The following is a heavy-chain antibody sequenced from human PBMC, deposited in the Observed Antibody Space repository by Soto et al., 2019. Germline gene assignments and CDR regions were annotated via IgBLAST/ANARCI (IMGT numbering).Heavy chain of an antibody. V-gene: IGHV4-34*01. Sequence: QVQLQQWGAGLLKPSETLSLTCAVYGGSFSGFYWTWIRNPTGTGLECIGQINHSGSTNYNPSLKSRVTISVETSSNLFSLKLTSVTAADTDVYYCARDKITGLFDYCVQGTLVTVSS. J-gene: IGHJ4*02. CDR3: ARDKITGLFDY. CDR2: INHSGST. CDR1: GGSFSGFY. D-gene: IGHD2-8*02.